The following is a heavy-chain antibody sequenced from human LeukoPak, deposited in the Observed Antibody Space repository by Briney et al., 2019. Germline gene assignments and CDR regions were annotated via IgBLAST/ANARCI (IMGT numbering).Heavy chain of an antibody. CDR3: ARGVELLWFGEALPHWFDP. CDR2: INPNSGGT. V-gene: IGHV1-2*02. D-gene: IGHD3-10*01. CDR1: GYTFTGYY. Sequence: GASVKVSCKASGYTFTGYYMHWVRQAPGQGLEWMGWINPNSGGTNYAQKFQGRVTMTSDTFISTAYMELSRLRSDDTALYYCARGVELLWFGEALPHWFDPWGQGTLVTVSS. J-gene: IGHJ5*02.